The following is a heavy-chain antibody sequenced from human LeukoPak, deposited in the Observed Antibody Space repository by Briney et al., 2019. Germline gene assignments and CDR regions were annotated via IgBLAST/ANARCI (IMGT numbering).Heavy chain of an antibody. Sequence: GGSLRLSCAASGFTFRSYGMHWVRQAPGKGLEWVAVISYDGSNKYYADSVKGRFTISRDNSKNTLYLQMNSLRAEDTAVYYCARGPVSYATAAAGYWGQGTLVTVSS. V-gene: IGHV3-30*03. CDR1: GFTFRSYG. D-gene: IGHD6-13*01. J-gene: IGHJ4*02. CDR2: ISYDGSNK. CDR3: ARGPVSYATAAAGY.